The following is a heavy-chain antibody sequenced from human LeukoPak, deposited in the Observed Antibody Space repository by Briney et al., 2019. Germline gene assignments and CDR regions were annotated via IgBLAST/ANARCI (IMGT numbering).Heavy chain of an antibody. CDR2: IYTSGST. CDR1: GGSISSYY. Sequence: KPSETLSLTCTFSGGSISSYYWSWIRQPAGKGLEWIGRIYTSGSTNYNPSLKSRVTMSVDTSKNQFSLKLSSVTAADTAVYYCARDRLLWFGEPSAFDYWGQGTLVTVSS. J-gene: IGHJ4*02. V-gene: IGHV4-4*07. D-gene: IGHD3-10*01. CDR3: ARDRLLWFGEPSAFDY.